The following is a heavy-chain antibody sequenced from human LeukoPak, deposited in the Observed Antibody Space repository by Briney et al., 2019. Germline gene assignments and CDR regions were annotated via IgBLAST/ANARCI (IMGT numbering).Heavy chain of an antibody. CDR2: IYSGDTT. J-gene: IGHJ4*02. CDR1: GFTFSTNY. V-gene: IGHV3-66*01. CDR3: ASILRSSSGYYFDY. D-gene: IGHD3-10*01. Sequence: GGSLRLSCAASGFTFSTNYMSWVRQAPGKGLEWVSVIYSGDTTFYSDSVRGEFTISRDNSKNTLYLQMNSLRAEDTAVYYCASILRSSSGYYFDYWGQGTLVTVPS.